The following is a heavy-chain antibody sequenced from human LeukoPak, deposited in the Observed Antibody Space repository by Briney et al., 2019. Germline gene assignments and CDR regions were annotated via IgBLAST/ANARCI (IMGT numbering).Heavy chain of an antibody. Sequence: GGSLRLSCAASGFTFSGYALSWVRQAPGKGLEWVSSVSSSGGSTYYADSVKGRFTISRDNSKNTLYLQMNSLRAEDTAVYYCAKAPHIVVVPAAYFDYWGQGTLVTVSS. J-gene: IGHJ4*02. CDR1: GFTFSGYA. CDR2: VSSSGGST. D-gene: IGHD2-2*01. V-gene: IGHV3-23*01. CDR3: AKAPHIVVVPAAYFDY.